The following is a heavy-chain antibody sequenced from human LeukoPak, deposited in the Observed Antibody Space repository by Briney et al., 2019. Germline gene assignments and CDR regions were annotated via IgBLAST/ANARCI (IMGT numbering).Heavy chain of an antibody. Sequence: PSETLSLTCTVSGGSISSYYWSWIRQPPGKGLEWIGEINHSGSTNYNPSLKSRVTISVDTSKNQFSLKLSSVTAADTAVYYCARRRSTYYYDSSGYYSHAVPIPYFDYWGQGTLVTVSS. V-gene: IGHV4-34*01. CDR2: INHSGST. D-gene: IGHD3-22*01. CDR3: ARRRSTYYYDSSGYYSHAVPIPYFDY. CDR1: GGSISSYY. J-gene: IGHJ4*02.